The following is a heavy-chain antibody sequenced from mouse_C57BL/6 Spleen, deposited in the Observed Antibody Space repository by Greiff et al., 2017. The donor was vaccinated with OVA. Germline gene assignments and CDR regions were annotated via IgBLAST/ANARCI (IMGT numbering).Heavy chain of an antibody. CDR1: GFTFSDYY. V-gene: IGHV5-16*01. Sequence: EVQLVESEGGLVQPGSSMKLSCTASGFTFSDYYMAWVRQVPEKGLEWVANINYDGSSTYYLDSLKSRFILSRDNAKNILYLQMSSLKSEETATYSCERDEDYYGSSPFAYWGQGTLVTVSA. CDR3: ERDEDYYGSSPFAY. D-gene: IGHD1-1*01. J-gene: IGHJ3*01. CDR2: INYDGSST.